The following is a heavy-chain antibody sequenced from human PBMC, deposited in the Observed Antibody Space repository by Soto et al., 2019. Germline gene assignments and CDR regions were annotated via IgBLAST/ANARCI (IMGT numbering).Heavy chain of an antibody. CDR3: ARGEGGFQY. CDR1: GESFRGYY. J-gene: IGHJ1*01. Sequence: QVQLQQCGAGLLKPSETLSLSCAVYGESFRGYYWTWIRQPPGKGLEWIGEINHSGNTNYNPSLKRRVTISADTSKNQLSLKLNSMTAADTAVYYCARGEGGFQYWGQGTLVIVSS. CDR2: INHSGNT. V-gene: IGHV4-34*02.